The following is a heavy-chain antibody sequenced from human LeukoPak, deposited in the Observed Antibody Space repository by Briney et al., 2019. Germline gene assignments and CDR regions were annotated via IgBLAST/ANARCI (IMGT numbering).Heavy chain of an antibody. D-gene: IGHD6-6*01. V-gene: IGHV4-39*07. CDR3: ARGLVAARNFDY. CDR1: GGSISSRSYY. CDR2: IYYSGST. J-gene: IGHJ4*02. Sequence: PSETLSLTCTVSGGSISSRSYYWGWIRQPPGKGLEWIGSIYYSGSTYYNPSLKSRVTISVDTSKNQFSLKLSSVTAADTAVYYCARGLVAARNFDYWGQGTLVTVSS.